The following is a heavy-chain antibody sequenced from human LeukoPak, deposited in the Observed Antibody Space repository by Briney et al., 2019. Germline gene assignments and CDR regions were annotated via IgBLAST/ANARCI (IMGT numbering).Heavy chain of an antibody. CDR1: GGSISSSSYY. V-gene: IGHV4-39*01. D-gene: IGHD2-15*01. CDR3: ARHPFATPFDY. CDR2: IYYSGST. J-gene: IGHJ4*02. Sequence: SETLSLTCTVSGGSISSSSYYWGWIRQPPGKGLEWIGSIYYSGSTYYNPSLKSRVTISVDTSKNQFSLKLSSVTAADTAVYYCARHPFATPFDYWGPGTLVTVSS.